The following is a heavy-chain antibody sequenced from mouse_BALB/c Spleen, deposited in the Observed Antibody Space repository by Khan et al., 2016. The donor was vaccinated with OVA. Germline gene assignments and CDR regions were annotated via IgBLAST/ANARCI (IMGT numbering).Heavy chain of an antibody. V-gene: IGHV14-3*02. J-gene: IGHJ1*01. CDR1: GFNIKDSY. D-gene: IGHD2-3*01. Sequence: EVQLVESGAELVKPGASVKLSCSASGFNIKDSYIHWVKQRPEQGLEWIGRIAPANGKTEYAPKFQGKATITADTSSNTSYLQLSSLTSEDSAVYCCAHPSYDPRYFEVWGAGTTVTVSA. CDR3: AHPSYDPRYFEV. CDR2: IAPANGKT.